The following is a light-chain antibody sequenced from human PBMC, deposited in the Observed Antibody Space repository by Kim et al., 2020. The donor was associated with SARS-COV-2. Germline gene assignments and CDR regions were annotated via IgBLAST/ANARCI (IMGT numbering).Light chain of an antibody. CDR1: QGISNY. Sequence: DIELTQSPSSLSVTVGDRATLSCRASQGISNYLAWYQQKPGKVPKLLIYAASTLQSGVPSRFSGSGSGTDFTLTISSLQPEDVATYYCQKYNSAPWTFGQGTKVDIK. CDR3: QKYNSAPWT. V-gene: IGKV1-27*01. J-gene: IGKJ1*01. CDR2: AAS.